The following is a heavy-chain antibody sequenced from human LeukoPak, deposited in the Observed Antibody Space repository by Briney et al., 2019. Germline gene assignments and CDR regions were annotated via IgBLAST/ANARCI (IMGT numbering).Heavy chain of an antibody. CDR2: INPSGGST. D-gene: IGHD1-26*01. CDR3: ARDSGELLWSPTYYFDY. J-gene: IGHJ4*02. V-gene: IGHV1-46*01. CDR1: GYTFTSYY. Sequence: ASVKVSCKASGYTFTSYYMHWVRQAPGQGLEWMGIINPSGGSTSYAQKFQGRVTMTRDMSTSTVYMELSSLRSEDTAVYYCARDSGELLWSPTYYFDYWGQGTLVTVSS.